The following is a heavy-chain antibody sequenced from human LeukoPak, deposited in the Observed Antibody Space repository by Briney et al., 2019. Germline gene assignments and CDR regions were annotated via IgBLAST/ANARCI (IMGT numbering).Heavy chain of an antibody. V-gene: IGHV3-23*01. J-gene: IGHJ4*02. CDR2: ISGSGGST. Sequence: GGSLRLSCAASGFTFSSYAMSWVRQAPGKGLGWVSAISGSGGSTYYADSVKGRFTISRDNSKNTLYLQMNSLRAEDTAVYYCAKDSFKVYCSGGSCYYFDYWGQGTLVTVSS. CDR3: AKDSFKVYCSGGSCYYFDY. D-gene: IGHD2-15*01. CDR1: GFTFSSYA.